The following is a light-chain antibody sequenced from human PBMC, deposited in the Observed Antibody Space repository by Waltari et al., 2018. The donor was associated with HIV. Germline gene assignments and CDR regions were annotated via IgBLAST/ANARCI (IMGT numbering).Light chain of an antibody. CDR3: TSYTSNNTLM. Sequence: QSALTQPASVSGSPGQSITISCTGTNSDVGGYNFVSWYQQHPGKAPKLMIYEVTNRPSGLSTRFSGSKSGNPASLTISGLQAEDEADYYCTSYTSNNTLMFGGGTKVTVL. V-gene: IGLV2-14*01. CDR1: NSDVGGYNF. J-gene: IGLJ3*02. CDR2: EVT.